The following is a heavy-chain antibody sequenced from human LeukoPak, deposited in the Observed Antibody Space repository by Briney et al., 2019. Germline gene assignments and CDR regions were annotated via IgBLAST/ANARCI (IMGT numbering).Heavy chain of an antibody. J-gene: IGHJ3*02. V-gene: IGHV3-21*04. CDR3: ARRVRGENAFDI. CDR1: GFTFSSYS. Sequence: PGGSLRLSCTASGFTFSSYSLNWVRQAPGKGLEWVSSVSTGSNYIYYADSVKGRFTISRDNDKNSLYLQMNSLRAEDTALYHCARRVRGENAFDIWGQGTMVTVSS. D-gene: IGHD3-10*01. CDR2: VSTGSNYI.